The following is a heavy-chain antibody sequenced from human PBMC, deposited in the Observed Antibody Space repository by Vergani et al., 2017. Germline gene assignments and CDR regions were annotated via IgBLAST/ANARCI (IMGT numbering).Heavy chain of an antibody. J-gene: IGHJ4*02. CDR3: ARVRGDGYNGRLDY. Sequence: QVQLVQSGAEVKKPGSSVKVSCKASGGTFSSSAISWVRQAPGQGLEWMGGIIPIFGTANYAQNFQGRVTITAAESTSTAYMELSSLRSEDTAVYYCARVRGDGYNGRLDYWGQGTLVTVSS. D-gene: IGHD5-24*01. CDR1: GGTFSSSA. CDR2: IIPIFGTA. V-gene: IGHV1-69*01.